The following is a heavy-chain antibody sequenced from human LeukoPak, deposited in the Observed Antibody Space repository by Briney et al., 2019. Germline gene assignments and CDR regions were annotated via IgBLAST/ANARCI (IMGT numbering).Heavy chain of an antibody. V-gene: IGHV1-8*01. Sequence: ASVKVSCKASGYTFTSYDINWVREATGQGLEWMGWMNPNSGNTGYAQKFQGRVTMTRNTSISTAYMELSSLRSEATAVYYCARGSDYGGNPYYYYGMDVWGQGTTVTVSS. D-gene: IGHD4-23*01. CDR3: ARGSDYGGNPYYYYGMDV. J-gene: IGHJ6*02. CDR1: GYTFTSYD. CDR2: MNPNSGNT.